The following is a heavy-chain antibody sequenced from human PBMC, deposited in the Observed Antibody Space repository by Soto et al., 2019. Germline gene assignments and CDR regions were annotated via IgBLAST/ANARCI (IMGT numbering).Heavy chain of an antibody. CDR2: ISWDGGTT. CDR3: AKGEDYWDFDL. CDR1: GFTFDDYT. Sequence: EMQLVESGGVVVQPGGSLRLSCAASGFTFDDYTMHWVRQVPGKGLDWVSTISWDGGTTYYADSVKGRFTISRDNSKSSLYLQRNGLRPEYRAFYYLAKGEDYWDFDLWGRGTLATVYS. V-gene: IGHV3-43*01. J-gene: IGHJ2*01. D-gene: IGHD1-26*01.